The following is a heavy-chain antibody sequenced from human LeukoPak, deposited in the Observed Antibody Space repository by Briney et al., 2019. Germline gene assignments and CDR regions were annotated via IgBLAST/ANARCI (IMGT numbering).Heavy chain of an antibody. Sequence: GGSLRLFCAASGFTFSNYGMHWVRQAPGKGLEWVAVISYDGSNKYYADSVKGRFTISRDNSGDTLYLQVNSLRAEDTAVYYCAKSAVAGGDYFDYWGQGTLVTVSS. CDR1: GFTFSNYG. V-gene: IGHV3-30*18. D-gene: IGHD6-19*01. J-gene: IGHJ4*02. CDR2: ISYDGSNK. CDR3: AKSAVAGGDYFDY.